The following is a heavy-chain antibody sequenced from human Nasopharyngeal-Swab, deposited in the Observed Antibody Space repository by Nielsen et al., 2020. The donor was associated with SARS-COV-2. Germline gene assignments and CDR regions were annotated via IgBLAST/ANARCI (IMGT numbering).Heavy chain of an antibody. J-gene: IGHJ4*02. D-gene: IGHD7-27*01. CDR2: LNGDATTV. Sequence: GGSLRLSCAGSGFTFSSSWLHWVRQAPGEGLVWVARLNGDATTVDSADSVKGRFTISRDNAKNTLYLQMNGLRDEDTAIYYCARAGEYRFDYWGQGTLVTVSS. CDR3: ARAGEYRFDY. CDR1: GFTFSSSW. V-gene: IGHV3-74*01.